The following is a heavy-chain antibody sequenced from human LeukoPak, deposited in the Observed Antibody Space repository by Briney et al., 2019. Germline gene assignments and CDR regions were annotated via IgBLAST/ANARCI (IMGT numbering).Heavy chain of an antibody. Sequence: SETLSLTCTVSGFSISSGGYYWSWTRQYPGKGLEYIGYVYYSGTSGSTYYTPSLKSRVVISVDKSKNQFSLKLSSVTAADTALYMSSLGADDNEVSGTYYNGNYYYYGMEVWGQGTTVTVSS. J-gene: IGHJ6*02. CDR2: VYYSGTSGST. CDR1: GFSISSGGYY. V-gene: IGHV4-31*03. D-gene: IGHD3-10*01. CDR3: SLGADDNEVSGTYYNGNYYYYGMEV.